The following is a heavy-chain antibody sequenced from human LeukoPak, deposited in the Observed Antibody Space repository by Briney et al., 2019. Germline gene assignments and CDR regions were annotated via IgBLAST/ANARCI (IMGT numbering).Heavy chain of an antibody. V-gene: IGHV3-23*01. CDR1: GFIFNNFA. J-gene: IGHJ4*02. CDR3: AKQLGYCSDGSCYFPY. D-gene: IGHD2-15*01. CDR2: ISNNGGYT. Sequence: PGGSLRLSCAASGFIFNNFAMTWVRRAPGKGLEWVSAISNNGGYTYYADSVQGRFTISRDNSKSTLCLQMNSLRAEDTAVYYCAKQLGYCSDGSCYFPYWGQGTLVTVSS.